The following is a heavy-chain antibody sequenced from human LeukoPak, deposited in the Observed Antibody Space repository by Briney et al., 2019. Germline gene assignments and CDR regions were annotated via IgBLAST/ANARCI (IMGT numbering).Heavy chain of an antibody. V-gene: IGHV3-48*01. Sequence: PGGSLRLSCAASGFTLSSYSMNWVRQAPGKGLEWVSYISSSSSTIYYADSVKGRFTISRDNAKNSLYLQMNSLRAEDTAVYYCARVFSDGSYFFDYWGQGTLVTVSS. D-gene: IGHD1-26*01. CDR1: GFTLSSYS. CDR2: ISSSSSTI. CDR3: ARVFSDGSYFFDY. J-gene: IGHJ4*02.